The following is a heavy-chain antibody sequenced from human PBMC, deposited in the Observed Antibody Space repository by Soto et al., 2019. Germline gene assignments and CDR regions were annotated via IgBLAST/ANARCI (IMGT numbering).Heavy chain of an antibody. D-gene: IGHD6-19*01. V-gene: IGHV1-3*01. J-gene: IGHJ4*02. CDR2: INAGNGNT. CDR1: GYTFTSYA. CDR3: ARWLVRGWYFDY. Sequence: ASVKVSCKASGYTFTSYAMHCVRQAPGQRLEWMGWINAGNGNTKYSQKFQGRVTITRDTSASTAYMELSSLRSEDTAVYYCARWLVRGWYFDYWGQGTLVTVSS.